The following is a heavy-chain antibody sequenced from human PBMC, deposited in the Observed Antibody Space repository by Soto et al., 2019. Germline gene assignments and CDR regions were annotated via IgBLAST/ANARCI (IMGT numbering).Heavy chain of an antibody. CDR3: ARDHTWWVSYYYYGMDV. CDR1: GFTFSSYA. CDR2: ISYDGSNK. J-gene: IGHJ6*02. D-gene: IGHD2-15*01. Sequence: QVQLVESGGGVVQPGRSLRLSCAASGFTFSSYAMHWVRQAPGKGLEGVAVISYDGSNKYYADSVKGRFTISRDNSKNTLYLQMNSLRAEDTAVYYCARDHTWWVSYYYYGMDVWGQGTTVTVSS. V-gene: IGHV3-30-3*01.